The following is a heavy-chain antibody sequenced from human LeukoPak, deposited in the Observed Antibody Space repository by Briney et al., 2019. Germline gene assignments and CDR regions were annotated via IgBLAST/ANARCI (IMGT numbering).Heavy chain of an antibody. CDR1: GGSISSYY. CDR2: IYYSGST. Sequence: SETLSLTCTVSGGSISSYYWSWIRQPPGKGLEWIGYIYYSGSTNYNPSLKSRVTISVDTSKNQFSLKLSSVTAADTAVYYCARAFPGPYYYDSSGYYYEDYWGQGTLVTVSS. V-gene: IGHV4-59*12. J-gene: IGHJ4*02. D-gene: IGHD3-22*01. CDR3: ARAFPGPYYYDSSGYYYEDY.